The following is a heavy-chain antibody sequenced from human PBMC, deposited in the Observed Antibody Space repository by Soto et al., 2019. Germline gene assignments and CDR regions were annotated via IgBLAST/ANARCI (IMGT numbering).Heavy chain of an antibody. CDR3: AIAAVERLPHYYYYYGMDV. Sequence: QVQLVQSGAEVKKPGSSVKVSCKASGGTFSSYAISWVRQAPGQGLEWMGGIIPIFGTANYAQKFQGRVTITADESTITAYMELSSLRSEDTAVYYCAIAAVERLPHYYYYYGMDVWGQGTTVTVSS. CDR1: GGTFSSYA. D-gene: IGHD3-3*01. J-gene: IGHJ6*02. V-gene: IGHV1-69*12. CDR2: IIPIFGTA.